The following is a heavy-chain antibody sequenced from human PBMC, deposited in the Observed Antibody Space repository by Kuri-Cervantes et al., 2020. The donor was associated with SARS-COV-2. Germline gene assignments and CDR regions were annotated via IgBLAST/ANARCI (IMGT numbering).Heavy chain of an antibody. D-gene: IGHD2-2*01. CDR2: INHSGST. CDR3: ARGREGVVPATILGLGYFLYFSMDV. Sequence: SQTPSLTCAVFGGSFSGYYWSWIRQSPGKGLEWIGKINHSGSTNYNPSLSSRVTISVDMSKNQFSLRLSSMTAADTAMYYCARGREGVVPATILGLGYFLYFSMDVWGKGTSVTVSS. J-gene: IGHJ6*03. V-gene: IGHV4-34*01. CDR1: GGSFSGYY.